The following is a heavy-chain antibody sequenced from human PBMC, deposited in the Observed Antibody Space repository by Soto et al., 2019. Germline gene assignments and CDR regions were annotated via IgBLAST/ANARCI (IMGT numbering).Heavy chain of an antibody. D-gene: IGHD3-9*01. V-gene: IGHV3-33*01. CDR3: ARGTFDYDAFDI. CDR2: IWYDGSNK. J-gene: IGHJ3*02. CDR1: GSTFRSYG. Sequence: QVQLVESGGGVVQPGRSLRLSCAASGSTFRSYGMHWVRQAPGKGLQWVAVIWYDGSNKDYADSVKGRFTISRDNSNDTMSLEMNSLRAEDTAVYYCARGTFDYDAFDIWGQGTMVTVSS.